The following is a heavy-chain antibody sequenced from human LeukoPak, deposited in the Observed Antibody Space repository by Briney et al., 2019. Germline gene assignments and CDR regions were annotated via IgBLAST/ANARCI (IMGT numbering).Heavy chain of an antibody. D-gene: IGHD1-26*01. CDR1: GFTFSNYG. J-gene: IGHJ5*02. V-gene: IGHV3-48*01. CDR2: SRSSSPSM. CDR3: AKEWELHYNWFDP. Sequence: GGSLRLSCAGSGFTFSNYGINWVRQAPGKGLEWVSYSRSSSPSMYYADSVKGRFTTSRDNAKNTLYLQMNSLRAEDTAVYYCAKEWELHYNWFDPWGQGTLVTVSS.